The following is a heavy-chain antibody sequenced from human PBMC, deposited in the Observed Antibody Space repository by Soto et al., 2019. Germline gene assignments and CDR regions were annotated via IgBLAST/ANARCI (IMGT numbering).Heavy chain of an antibody. Sequence: GGSLRLSCAASGFTFSDYYMAWIRQAPGKGLEFVSFIGSSGDAVYYADSVNGRFTISRDNAKNSLYLQMNSLRAEDTAVYYCATDLRHNYWFDPWGQGTLVTVSS. D-gene: IGHD1-20*01. CDR3: ATDLRHNYWFDP. V-gene: IGHV3-11*01. CDR2: IGSSGDAV. J-gene: IGHJ5*02. CDR1: GFTFSDYY.